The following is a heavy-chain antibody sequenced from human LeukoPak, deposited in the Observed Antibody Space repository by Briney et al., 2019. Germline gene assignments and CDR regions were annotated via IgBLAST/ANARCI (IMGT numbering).Heavy chain of an antibody. CDR3: ARGTGSYILQYTVPSDY. CDR2: ISSSGSTI. CDR1: GFTFSSYE. D-gene: IGHD3-10*01. Sequence: GGSLRLSCAASGFTFSSYEMNWVRQAPGKGLEWVSYISSSGSTIYYADSVKGRFTISRDNAKNSLYLLMNSLRAEDTAVYYCARGTGSYILQYTVPSDYWGQGTLVTVSS. J-gene: IGHJ4*02. V-gene: IGHV3-48*03.